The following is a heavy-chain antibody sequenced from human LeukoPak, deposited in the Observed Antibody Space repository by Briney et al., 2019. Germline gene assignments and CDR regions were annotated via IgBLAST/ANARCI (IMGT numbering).Heavy chain of an antibody. D-gene: IGHD3-10*01. CDR2: IYYSGST. V-gene: IGHV4-59*01. Sequence: PSEILSLTCTVSGGSISSYYWSWIRQPPGKGLEWIGYIYYSGSTNYNPSLKSRVTISVDTSKNQFSLKLSSVTAADTAVYYCARDGSGSYFSFGYWSQGTLVTVSS. J-gene: IGHJ4*02. CDR3: ARDGSGSYFSFGY. CDR1: GGSISSYY.